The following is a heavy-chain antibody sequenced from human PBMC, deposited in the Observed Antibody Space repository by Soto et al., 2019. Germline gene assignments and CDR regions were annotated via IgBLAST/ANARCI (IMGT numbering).Heavy chain of an antibody. D-gene: IGHD6-13*01. Sequence: SGPTLVNPTQTLTLTCTFSGFSLSSPGMNVGWIRQPPGKALEWLGMVYWDDDKRYSTSLKDRVTITKDTSKNQVVLTMTNMDPVDTATYYCARGIAAAGLDYWGQGTLVTVSS. V-gene: IGHV2-5*02. J-gene: IGHJ4*02. CDR3: ARGIAAAGLDY. CDR1: GFSLSSPGMN. CDR2: VYWDDDK.